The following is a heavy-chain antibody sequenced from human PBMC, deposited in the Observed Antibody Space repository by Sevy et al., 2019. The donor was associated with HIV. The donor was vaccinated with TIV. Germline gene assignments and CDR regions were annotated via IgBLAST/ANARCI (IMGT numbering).Heavy chain of an antibody. V-gene: IGHV4-4*07. CDR2: IYTSGST. CDR3: AREVSEVPAAIGWFDP. J-gene: IGHJ5*02. CDR1: GGSISSYY. D-gene: IGHD2-2*02. Sequence: SETLSLTCTVSGGSISSYYWSWIRQPAGKGLEWIGRIYTSGSTNYNPSLKSRVTMSVDTSKNQFSLKLSSVTAADTAVYYCAREVSEVPAAIGWFDPWGQGTLVTVSS.